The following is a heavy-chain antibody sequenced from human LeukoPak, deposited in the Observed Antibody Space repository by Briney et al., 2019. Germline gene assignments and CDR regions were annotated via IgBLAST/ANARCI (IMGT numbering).Heavy chain of an antibody. J-gene: IGHJ5*02. CDR2: MNPNSGNT. CDR3: ARLGRDGYNYPLAWFDP. Sequence: GASVKVSCKASGYTFTSYDINWVRQATGQGLEWMGWMNPNSGNTGYAQKFQGRVTMTRNTSISTAYMELSSLRSEDTAVYYCARLGRDGYNYPLAWFDPWGQGTLVTVSS. D-gene: IGHD5-24*01. CDR1: GYTFTSYD. V-gene: IGHV1-8*01.